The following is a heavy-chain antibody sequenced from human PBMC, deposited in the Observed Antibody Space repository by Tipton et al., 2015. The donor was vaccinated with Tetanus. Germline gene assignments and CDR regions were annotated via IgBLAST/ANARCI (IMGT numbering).Heavy chain of an antibody. CDR1: EFNVSYKY. CDR2: IYSTGRT. V-gene: IGHV3-53*01. Sequence: GSLRLSCADSEFNVSYKYISWVRQAPGKGLEWVSLIYSTGRTHYADSVKGRFTISRDNAKNTVYLQMSSLRAEDTAVYFCARRSLLNYGLDVWGQGTTVTVSS. CDR3: ARRSLLNYGLDV. J-gene: IGHJ6*02. D-gene: IGHD2-8*01.